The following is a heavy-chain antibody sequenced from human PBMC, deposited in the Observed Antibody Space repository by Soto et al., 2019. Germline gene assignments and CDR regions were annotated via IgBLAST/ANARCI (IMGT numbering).Heavy chain of an antibody. CDR1: GYTFTKYW. J-gene: IGHJ4*02. CDR3: ARQDYNSGSYYNALPFDY. D-gene: IGHD3-10*01. V-gene: IGHV5-10-1*01. Sequence: GESLKISCQASGYTFTKYWVGWVRQMPGKGLEWMGRIDPSDSYTNYSPSFQGHVTISADKSISTAYLQWSSLKASDTAMYYCARQDYNSGSYYNALPFDYWGQGTLVTVSS. CDR2: IDPSDSYT.